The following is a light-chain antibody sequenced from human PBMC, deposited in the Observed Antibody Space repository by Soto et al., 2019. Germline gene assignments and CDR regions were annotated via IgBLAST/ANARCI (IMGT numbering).Light chain of an antibody. CDR1: SSDVGGYNY. Sequence: QSALTQPASVSGSPGQSITISCTGTSSDVGGYNYVSWYQQHPGKAPKLMIYEVSNRPSGVSNRFSGSKSGNTASLTISGLQAEDEADYYCSSYTSSSTFHYVFGTGTKLPVL. V-gene: IGLV2-14*01. J-gene: IGLJ1*01. CDR2: EVS. CDR3: SSYTSSSTFHYV.